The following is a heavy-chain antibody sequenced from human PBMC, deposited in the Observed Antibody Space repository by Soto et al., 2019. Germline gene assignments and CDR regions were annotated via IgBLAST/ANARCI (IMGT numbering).Heavy chain of an antibody. CDR1: GFSLSTYGMG. V-gene: IGHV2-5*02. Sequence: QITLKESGPTLVKPTQTLTLTCTFSGFSLSTYGMGMGWIRQPPGKAPEWLSVIYWDDDKCYTPSLKSRLTITQDTSKSQVVLTLTDVDPVDTSTYYCAHVLCRGINHDFDYWGQGSLVTVSS. J-gene: IGHJ4*02. CDR3: AHVLCRGINHDFDY. CDR2: IYWDDDK. D-gene: IGHD3-16*01.